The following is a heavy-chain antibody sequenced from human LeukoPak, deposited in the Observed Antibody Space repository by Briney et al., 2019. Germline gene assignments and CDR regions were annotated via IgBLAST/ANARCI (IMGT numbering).Heavy chain of an antibody. V-gene: IGHV4-34*01. Sequence: PSETLSLTCAVYGGSFSGYYWSWIRQPPGKGLEWIGEINHSGSTNYNPSLKSRVTISVDTSKNQFSLKLSSVTAADTAVYYCARGVHVRTYDSNHNRFDPWGQGTLVTVSS. CDR2: INHSGST. D-gene: IGHD3-22*01. CDR1: GGSFSGYY. CDR3: ARGVHVRTYDSNHNRFDP. J-gene: IGHJ5*02.